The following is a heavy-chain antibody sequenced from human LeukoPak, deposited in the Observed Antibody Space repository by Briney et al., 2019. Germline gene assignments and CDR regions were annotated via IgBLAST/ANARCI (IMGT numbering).Heavy chain of an antibody. CDR2: IYYSGST. J-gene: IGHJ6*04. D-gene: IGHD3-10*01. CDR1: GGSISSYY. CDR3: ARDSLVRGVSYGMDV. Sequence: SETLSLTCTVSGGSISSYYWSWFRQPPGKGLEWIGYIYYSGSTNYNPSLKSRVTISVDTSKNQFSLKLSSVTAADTAVYYCARDSLVRGVSYGMDVWGKGTTVTVSS. V-gene: IGHV4-59*01.